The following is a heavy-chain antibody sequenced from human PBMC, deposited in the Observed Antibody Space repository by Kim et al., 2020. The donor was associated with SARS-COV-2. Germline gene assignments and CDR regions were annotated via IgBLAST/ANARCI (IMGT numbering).Heavy chain of an antibody. D-gene: IGHD1-20*01. CDR2: IYYSGST. CDR1: GGSISSYY. CDR3: ARDLGYNWNYYYYYGIAV. Sequence: SQTLSLTCTVSGGSISSYYWSWIRQPPGKGLEWIGYIYYSGSTNYNPSLKSRVTISVDTSKNQFSLKLSSVTAADTAVYYCARDLGYNWNYYYYYGIAVWGQGATVTVSS. V-gene: IGHV4-59*01. J-gene: IGHJ6*02.